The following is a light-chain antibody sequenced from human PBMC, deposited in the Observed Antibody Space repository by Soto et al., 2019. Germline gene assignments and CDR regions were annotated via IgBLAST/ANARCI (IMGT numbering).Light chain of an antibody. CDR1: QSVLYSSNNKNY. J-gene: IGKJ3*01. V-gene: IGKV4-1*01. Sequence: DVVMTQSPDSLAVSLGERATINCKSSQSVLYSSNNKNYLAWYQQKPGQPPKLLIYWASTRESGVPDRVSGSGSGTDFTLTISSLQAEDVAVYSCQQYYSSPPTFGPGTKVDVK. CDR3: QQYYSSPPT. CDR2: WAS.